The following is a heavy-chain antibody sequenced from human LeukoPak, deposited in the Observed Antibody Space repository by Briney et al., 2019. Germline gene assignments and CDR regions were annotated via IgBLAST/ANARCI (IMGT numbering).Heavy chain of an antibody. Sequence: SETLSLTCTVSGGSTSSYYWSWIRQPPGKGLEWIGYIYYSGSTNYNPSLKSRVTISVDTSKNQFSLKLSSVTAADTAVYYCARDRILPKYYYDSSGYPRNAFDIWGQGTMVTVSS. J-gene: IGHJ3*02. CDR3: ARDRILPKYYYDSSGYPRNAFDI. CDR2: IYYSGST. CDR1: GGSTSSYY. D-gene: IGHD3-22*01. V-gene: IGHV4-59*01.